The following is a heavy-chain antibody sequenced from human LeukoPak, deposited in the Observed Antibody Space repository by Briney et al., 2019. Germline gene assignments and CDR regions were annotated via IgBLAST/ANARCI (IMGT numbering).Heavy chain of an antibody. D-gene: IGHD2-21*01. CDR1: GGTFSSYA. J-gene: IGHJ4*02. V-gene: IGHV1-69*13. Sequence: ASVKVSCKASGGTFSSYAISWVRQAPGQGFEWMGGIIPIFGTANYAQKFQGRVTITADESTSTAYMELSSLRSEDTAVYYCAREDCGGDCYSIRSFDYWGQGTLVTVSS. CDR2: IIPIFGTA. CDR3: AREDCGGDCYSIRSFDY.